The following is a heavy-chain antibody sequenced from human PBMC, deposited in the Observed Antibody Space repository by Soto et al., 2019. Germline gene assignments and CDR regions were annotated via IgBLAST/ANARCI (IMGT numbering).Heavy chain of an antibody. CDR3: ARGLGYCSGGSCGWFDP. V-gene: IGHV4-30-2*01. CDR1: GGSISSVGYS. D-gene: IGHD2-15*01. J-gene: IGHJ5*02. Sequence: QLQLQESGSGLVKPSQTLSLTCAVSGGSISSVGYSWSWIRQPPGKGLEWIGYIYHSGGTYYNPSLKSRVAISVDRSKNQFSLNLSSVTAADTAVYYCARGLGYCSGGSCGWFDPWGQGTLVTVSS. CDR2: IYHSGGT.